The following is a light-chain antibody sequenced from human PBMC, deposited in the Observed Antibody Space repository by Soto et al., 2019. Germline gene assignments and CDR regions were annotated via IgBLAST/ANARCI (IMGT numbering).Light chain of an antibody. CDR2: DVS. J-gene: IGKJ1*01. Sequence: DIQMTQSPSTLSASVGERVTITCRASQSVSNWLAWYQQKPGKTPKLLIYDVSSLESGVPSRFSGSGSGKEFILTISSLQPDDFAPYYCQQYDSYSWTFDQGTKVEMK. V-gene: IGKV1-5*01. CDR3: QQYDSYSWT. CDR1: QSVSNW.